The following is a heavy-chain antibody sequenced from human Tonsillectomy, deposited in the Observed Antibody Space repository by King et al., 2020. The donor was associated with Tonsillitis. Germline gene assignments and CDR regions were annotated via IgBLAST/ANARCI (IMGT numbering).Heavy chain of an antibody. CDR3: ARSSRPRRAMAFFDY. J-gene: IGHJ4*02. CDR2: IYYSGST. CDR1: GGSISSSSYY. D-gene: IGHD5-18*01. Sequence: LQLQESGPGLVKPSETLSLTCTVSGGSISSSSYYWGWIRQPPGKGLEWIGSIYYSGSTYYNPSLKSRVTISVDTSKNQFSLKLSSVTAAETAVYYCARSSRPRRAMAFFDYWGQGTLVTVSS. V-gene: IGHV4-39*07.